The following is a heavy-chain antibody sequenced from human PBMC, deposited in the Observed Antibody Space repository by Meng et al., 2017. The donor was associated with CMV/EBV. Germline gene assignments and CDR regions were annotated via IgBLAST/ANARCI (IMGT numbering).Heavy chain of an antibody. CDR2: INHSGST. V-gene: IGHV4-34*01. J-gene: IGHJ4*02. CDR1: GGSFSGYY. Sequence: QVQLRHGGAGLLKPSGTLSLTFAVYGGSFSGYYWSWIRQPPGKGLEWIGEINHSGSTNYNPSLKSRVTISVGTSKNQFSLKLSSVTAADTAVYYCARGGGGEWELLHYFDYWGQGTLVTRLL. D-gene: IGHD1-26*01. CDR3: ARGGGGEWELLHYFDY.